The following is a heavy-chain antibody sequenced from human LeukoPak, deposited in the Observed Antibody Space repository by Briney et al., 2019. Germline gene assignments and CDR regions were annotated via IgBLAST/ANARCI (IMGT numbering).Heavy chain of an antibody. CDR1: GFTFSSYE. J-gene: IGHJ4*02. CDR2: ISSSGSTI. Sequence: PGGSLRLSCAASGFTFSSYEMNWVRQAPGKGREWVSYISSSGSTIYYADSVKGRFTISRDNAKNSLYLQMNSLRAEDTAVYYCARDAPGNTALDYWGQGTLVTVSS. CDR3: ARDAPGNTALDY. V-gene: IGHV3-48*03. D-gene: IGHD5-18*01.